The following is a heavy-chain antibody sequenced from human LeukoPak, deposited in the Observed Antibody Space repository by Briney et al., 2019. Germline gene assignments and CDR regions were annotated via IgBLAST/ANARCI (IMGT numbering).Heavy chain of an antibody. CDR1: GYTFTSYY. V-gene: IGHV1-46*01. D-gene: IGHD3-16*02. CDR2: INPSGGST. J-gene: IGHJ4*02. Sequence: ASVKVSCKASGYTFTSYYMHWVRQAPGQGLEWMGIINPSGGSTSYAQKFQGRVTMTRDTSTSTVYMELSSLRSEDTAVYYCARVTSMITFGGVIVIAGHGYFDYWGQGTLVTVSS. CDR3: ARVTSMITFGGVIVIAGHGYFDY.